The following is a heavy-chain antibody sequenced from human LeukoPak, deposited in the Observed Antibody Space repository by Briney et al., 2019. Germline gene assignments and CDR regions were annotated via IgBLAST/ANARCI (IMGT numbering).Heavy chain of an antibody. CDR2: ISGSGGST. D-gene: IGHD3-22*01. V-gene: IGHV3-23*01. CDR3: ANPDSSGYYYNY. J-gene: IGHJ4*02. CDR1: GLTFSSYA. Sequence: GSLRLSCAASGLTFSSYAMSWVRQAPGKGLEWVSAISGSGGSTYYADSVKGRFTISRDNSKNTLYLQMNSLRAEDTAVYYCANPDSSGYYYNYWGQGTLVTVSS.